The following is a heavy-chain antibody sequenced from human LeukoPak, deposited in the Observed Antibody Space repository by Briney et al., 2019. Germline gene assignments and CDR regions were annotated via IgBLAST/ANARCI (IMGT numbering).Heavy chain of an antibody. CDR2: NHSGST. Sequence: NHSGSTNYNPSLKSRVTISVDTSKNQFSLKLSSVTAADTAVYYCARGQVFYDYVWGSYRPFDYWGQGTLVTVSS. CDR3: ARGQVFYDYVWGSYRPFDY. V-gene: IGHV4-34*01. D-gene: IGHD3-16*02. J-gene: IGHJ4*02.